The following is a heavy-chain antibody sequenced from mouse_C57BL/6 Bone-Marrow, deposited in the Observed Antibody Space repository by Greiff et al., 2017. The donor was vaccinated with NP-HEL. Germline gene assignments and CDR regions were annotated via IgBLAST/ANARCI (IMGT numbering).Heavy chain of an antibody. Sequence: VKLMESGPGLVQPSQSLSITCTVSGFSLTSYGVHWVRQSPGKGLEWLGVIWSGGSTDYNAAFISRLSISKDNSKSQVFFKMNSLQADDTAIYYCARKDSNYRRGYAMDYWGQGTSVTVSS. V-gene: IGHV2-2*01. D-gene: IGHD2-5*01. CDR3: ARKDSNYRRGYAMDY. CDR1: GFSLTSYG. J-gene: IGHJ4*01. CDR2: IWSGGST.